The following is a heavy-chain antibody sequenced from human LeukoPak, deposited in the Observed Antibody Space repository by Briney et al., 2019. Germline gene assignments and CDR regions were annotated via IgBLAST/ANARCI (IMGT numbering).Heavy chain of an antibody. Sequence: SETLSLTCTVSGGSISSSSHYWGWIRQPPGTGLEWIGSISNSGSTYYNPSLKSRVTISVDTSKNQFSLKLSSVTAADTAVYYCARGIVVVAQLGFYFYYMDVWGKGTTVTISS. J-gene: IGHJ6*03. CDR3: ARGIVVVAQLGFYFYYMDV. CDR2: ISNSGST. CDR1: GGSISSSSHY. V-gene: IGHV4-39*07. D-gene: IGHD2-15*01.